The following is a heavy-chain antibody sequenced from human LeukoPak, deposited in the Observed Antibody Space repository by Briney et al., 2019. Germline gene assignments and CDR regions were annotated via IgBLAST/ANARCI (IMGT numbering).Heavy chain of an antibody. V-gene: IGHV4-59*01. CDR3: ARSDEHPIVVENAFDI. CDR2: IYYSGST. Sequence: SETLSLTCTVSGGSISSYYWSWIRQPPGKGLEWLGYIYYSGSTNYNPSLKSRVTISVDTSKNQFSLKLSSVTAADTAVYYCARSDEHPIVVENAFDIWGQGTMVTVSS. D-gene: IGHD3-22*01. J-gene: IGHJ3*02. CDR1: GGSISSYY.